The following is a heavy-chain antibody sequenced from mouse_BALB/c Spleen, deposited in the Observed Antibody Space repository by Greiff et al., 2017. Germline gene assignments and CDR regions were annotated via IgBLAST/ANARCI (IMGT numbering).Heavy chain of an antibody. D-gene: IGHD4-1*01. V-gene: IGHV3-6*02. CDR3: ARENWDVA. CDR1: GYSITSGYY. CDR2: ISYDGSN. J-gene: IGHJ3*01. Sequence: EESGPGLVKPSQSLSLTCSVTGYSITSGYYWNWIRQFPGNKLEWMGYISYDGSNNYNPSLKNRISITRDTSKNQFFLKLNSVTTEDTATYYCARENWDVAWGQGTLVTVSA.